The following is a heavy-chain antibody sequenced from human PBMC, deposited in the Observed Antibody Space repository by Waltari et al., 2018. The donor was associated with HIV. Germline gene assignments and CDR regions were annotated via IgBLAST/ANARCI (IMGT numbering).Heavy chain of an antibody. V-gene: IGHV4-61*01. CDR3: ARYYSTDVYFDL. D-gene: IGHD2-8*02. J-gene: IGHJ2*01. CDR1: GGSISSGSYY. Sequence: QVQLQESGPGLVKPSETLSLTCTVSGGSISSGSYYWSWIRQPPGKRLEWIAYVYYSGSTNYNPSLKSRVTISVDTSKNQFSLRLTSVTAADTAVYYCARYYSTDVYFDLWGRGTLVTVSS. CDR2: VYYSGST.